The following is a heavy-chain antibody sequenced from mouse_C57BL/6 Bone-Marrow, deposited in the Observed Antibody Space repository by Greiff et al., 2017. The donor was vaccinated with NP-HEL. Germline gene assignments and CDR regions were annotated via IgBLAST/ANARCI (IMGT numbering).Heavy chain of an antibody. Sequence: QVQLQQSGPGLVAPSQSLSITCTVSGFSLTSYGVHWVRQPPGKGLEWLVVIWSDGSTTYNSALKSRLSISKDNSKSQVFLEMNKLQTDNTAMYYCARQRDFTTVVASYYYAMDYWGQGTSVTVSS. CDR3: ARQRDFTTVVASYYYAMDY. J-gene: IGHJ4*01. V-gene: IGHV2-6-1*01. CDR1: GFSLTSYG. CDR2: IWSDGST. D-gene: IGHD1-1*01.